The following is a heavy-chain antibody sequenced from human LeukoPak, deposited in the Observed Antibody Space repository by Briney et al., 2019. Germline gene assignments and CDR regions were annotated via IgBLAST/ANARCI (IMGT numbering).Heavy chain of an antibody. CDR1: GGSISSGGYY. CDR3: ARTAYCGGDCYYLSGAFDI. V-gene: IGHV4-31*03. CDR2: IYYSGST. Sequence: TLSLTCTVSGGSISSGGYYWSWIRQHPGKGLGGIGKIYYSGSTYYNPSLKSRVTISVDTSKNQFSLKLSSVTAADTAVYYCARTAYCGGDCYYLSGAFDIWGQGTMVTVSS. D-gene: IGHD2-21*02. J-gene: IGHJ3*02.